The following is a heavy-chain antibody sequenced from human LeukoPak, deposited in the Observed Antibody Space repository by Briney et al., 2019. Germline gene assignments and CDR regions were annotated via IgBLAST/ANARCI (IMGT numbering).Heavy chain of an antibody. V-gene: IGHV3-21*01. CDR1: GFTFSSHS. Sequence: GGSLRLSCAASGFTFSSHSMSWVRQATGRGLECVSSISSSSSFIYYADSVKGRFTISRDNAKNSLYLQMNSLRADGSAVYYCARDYEDIVVVPVAAGDYWGQGTLSPSPQ. CDR3: ARDYEDIVVVPVAAGDY. CDR2: ISSSSSFI. J-gene: IGHJ4*02. D-gene: IGHD2-2*01.